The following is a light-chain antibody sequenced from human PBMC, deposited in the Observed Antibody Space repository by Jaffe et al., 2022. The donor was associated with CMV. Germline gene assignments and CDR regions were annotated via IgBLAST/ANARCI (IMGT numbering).Light chain of an antibody. CDR1: RSNIGSNY. Sequence: QSVLTQPPSASGTPGQRVTISCSGSRSNIGSNYVYWYQQLPETAPKLLIYMSTQRPSGVPDRFSGSRSGTSASASLAISGLRSGDEADYYCAAWDDSLSAWVFGGGTKLTVL. CDR3: AAWDDSLSAWV. CDR2: MST. J-gene: IGLJ3*02. V-gene: IGLV1-47*01.